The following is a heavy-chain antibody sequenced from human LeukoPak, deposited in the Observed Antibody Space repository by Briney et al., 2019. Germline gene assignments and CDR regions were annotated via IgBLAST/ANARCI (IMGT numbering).Heavy chain of an antibody. CDR2: INADRSTA. CDR3: VVVVEPPDSDGFDV. V-gene: IGHV3-74*01. D-gene: IGHD1-14*01. CDR1: GFTFGNSW. Sequence: GGSLRLSCAASGFTFGNSWVHWVRQAPGKGLVWVSLINADRSTATYADSVKGRFTISRDNARNTLSLQMNSLTIEDTAVYYCVVVVEPPDSDGFDVWGQGTMITVSS. J-gene: IGHJ3*01.